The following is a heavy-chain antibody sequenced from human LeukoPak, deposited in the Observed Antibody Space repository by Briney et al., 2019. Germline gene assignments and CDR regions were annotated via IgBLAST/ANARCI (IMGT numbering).Heavy chain of an antibody. J-gene: IGHJ4*02. CDR2: TSYDGSNK. CDR1: GFTFSSYG. V-gene: IGHV3-30*18. Sequence: AGGSLRLSCAASGFTFSSYGMHWVRQAPGKGLEWVAVTSYDGSNKYYADSVKGRFTISRDNSKNTLYLQMNSLRAEDTAVYYCANIDCGGDCENDYWGQGTLVTVSS. D-gene: IGHD2-21*02. CDR3: ANIDCGGDCENDY.